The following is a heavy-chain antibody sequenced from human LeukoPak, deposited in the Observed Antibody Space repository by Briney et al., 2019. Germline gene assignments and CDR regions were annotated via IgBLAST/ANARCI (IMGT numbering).Heavy chain of an antibody. D-gene: IGHD2-2*01. J-gene: IGHJ5*01. CDR3: ARIGHDLYQTFDS. CDR2: ISGSGGST. CDR1: GDSIRSFF. Sequence: ETLSLTCSVSGDSIRSFFWSWIRQPPGKGLEWVSAISGSGGSTYYADSVKGRFTISRDNSKNTLYLQMNSLRAEDTAVYYCARIGHDLYQTFDSWGHGTLITVSS. V-gene: IGHV3-23*01.